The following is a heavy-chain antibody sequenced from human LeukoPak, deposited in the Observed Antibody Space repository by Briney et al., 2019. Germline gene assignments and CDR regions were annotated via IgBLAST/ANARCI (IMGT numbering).Heavy chain of an antibody. Sequence: GGSLRLSCAASGFTFSNYEMSWVRQAPGKGLEWISYISESGNTIYYVDSVKGRFTISRDTPKNSLYLQMNSLRAEDTAVYYCARDYGGSSPFDFWGQGTLVTVSS. D-gene: IGHD4-23*01. J-gene: IGHJ4*02. V-gene: IGHV3-48*03. CDR1: GFTFSNYE. CDR3: ARDYGGSSPFDF. CDR2: ISESGNTI.